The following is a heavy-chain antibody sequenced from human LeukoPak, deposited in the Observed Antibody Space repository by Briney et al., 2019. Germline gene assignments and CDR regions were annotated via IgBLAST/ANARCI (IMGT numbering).Heavy chain of an antibody. V-gene: IGHV4-39*07. D-gene: IGHD1-14*01. CDR2: IYYSGST. J-gene: IGHJ4*02. CDR1: GGSISSSSYY. CDR3: ASVNPHIDY. Sequence: PSETLSLTCTVSGGSISSSSYYWGWIRQPPGKGLEWIGSIYYSGSTYYNPSLKSRVTISVDTSKNQFSLKLSSVTAADTAVYYCASVNPHIDYWGQGTLVTVSS.